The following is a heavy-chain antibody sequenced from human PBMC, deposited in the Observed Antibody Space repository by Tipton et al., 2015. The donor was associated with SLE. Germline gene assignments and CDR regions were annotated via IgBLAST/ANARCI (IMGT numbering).Heavy chain of an antibody. CDR3: ARGRLLWFRELLYYFDY. V-gene: IGHV1-8*01. CDR1: GYTFTSYD. CDR2: MNPNSGNT. J-gene: IGHJ4*02. D-gene: IGHD3-10*01. Sequence: QSGAEVKKPGASVKVSCKASGYTFTSYDINWVRQATGQRLEWMGWMNPNSGNTGYAQKFQGRVTMTRNTSISTAYMELTSLRSEDTAVYYCARGRLLWFRELLYYFDYWGQGTLVTVSS.